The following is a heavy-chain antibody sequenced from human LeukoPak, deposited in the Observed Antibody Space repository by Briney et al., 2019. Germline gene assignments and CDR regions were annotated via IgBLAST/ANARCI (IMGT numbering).Heavy chain of an antibody. D-gene: IGHD6-19*01. V-gene: IGHV1-8*01. CDR1: GYTFTSYD. CDR3: ATSSSGDPWFDP. J-gene: IGHJ5*02. CDR2: MNPNSGNT. Sequence: ASVKVSCKASGYTFTSYDINWVRQATGQGLEWMGWMNPNSGNTGYAQKFQGRVTMTRNTSISTAYMELSSLRSEDTAVYYCATSSSGDPWFDPWGQGTLVTVSS.